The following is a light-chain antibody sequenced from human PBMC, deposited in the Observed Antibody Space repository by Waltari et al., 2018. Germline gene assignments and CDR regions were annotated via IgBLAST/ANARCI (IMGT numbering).Light chain of an antibody. Sequence: DIQVTQSPSTLSASVGDRVTITCRASQSIVVWLAWYQQKPGKAPRLCIYKASYLESGVPSRFSGSASGTAFTLTISSLQADDFATYYCLQYNSYPWTFGQGTTVEIK. CDR2: KAS. CDR1: QSIVVW. V-gene: IGKV1-5*03. J-gene: IGKJ1*01. CDR3: LQYNSYPWT.